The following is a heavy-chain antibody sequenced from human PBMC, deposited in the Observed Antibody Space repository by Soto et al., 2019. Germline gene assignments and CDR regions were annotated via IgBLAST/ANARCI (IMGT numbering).Heavy chain of an antibody. CDR2: IKSKTDGGTT. D-gene: IGHD3-22*01. CDR1: GFTFSNAW. Sequence: GGSLRLSCAASGFTFSNAWMNWVRQAPGKGLEWVGRIKSKTDGGTTDYAAPVKGRFTISRDDSNNTLYLQMNSLKTEDTAVYYCTTAVNLPLYYYYGMDVWGHGTTVTVSS. CDR3: TTAVNLPLYYYYGMDV. V-gene: IGHV3-15*07. J-gene: IGHJ6*02.